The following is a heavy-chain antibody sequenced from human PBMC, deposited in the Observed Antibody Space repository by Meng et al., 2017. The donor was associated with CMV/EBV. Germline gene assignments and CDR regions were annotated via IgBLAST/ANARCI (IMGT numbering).Heavy chain of an antibody. CDR1: GFTFSSYW. V-gene: IGHV3-74*01. CDR3: ARDWGSYCTNGVCKNYYYYYGMDV. CDR2: INSDGSST. J-gene: IGHJ6*02. Sequence: GESLKISCAASGFTFSSYWMHWVRQAPGKGLVWVSRINSDGSSTSYADSVKGRFTIPRDNAKNTLYLQMNSLRAEDTDVYYCARDWGSYCTNGVCKNYYYYYGMDVWGQGTTVTVSS. D-gene: IGHD2-8*01.